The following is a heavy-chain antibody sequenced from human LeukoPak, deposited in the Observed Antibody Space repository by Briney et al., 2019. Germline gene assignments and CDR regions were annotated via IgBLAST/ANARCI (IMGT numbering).Heavy chain of an antibody. J-gene: IGHJ4*02. CDR1: GFTFSTYE. Sequence: GGSLRLSCAASGFTFSTYEMNWVRQAPGKGLEWVSYISSSGSTIYYAESVKGRFTVSRDNAKNSLYLQMNSLRAEDTAVYYCAGGHSSGYYPIDYWGQGTLVTVSS. CDR3: AGGHSSGYYPIDY. D-gene: IGHD3-22*01. CDR2: ISSSGSTI. V-gene: IGHV3-48*03.